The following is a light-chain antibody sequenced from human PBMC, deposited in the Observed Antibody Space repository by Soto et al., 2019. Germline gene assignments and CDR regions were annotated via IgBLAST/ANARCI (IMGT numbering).Light chain of an antibody. J-gene: IGKJ3*01. CDR1: QSVSSN. Sequence: EIVMTQSPATLSVSPGERATLSCRATQSVSSNLARYQQKPGQTPRPLIYGASIRSTGITARFIGSGSGTEFTLTISHLQSEDLAFYFCQQYNNWPPYTFVPGPKVDIK. V-gene: IGKV3-15*01. CDR3: QQYNNWPPYT. CDR2: GAS.